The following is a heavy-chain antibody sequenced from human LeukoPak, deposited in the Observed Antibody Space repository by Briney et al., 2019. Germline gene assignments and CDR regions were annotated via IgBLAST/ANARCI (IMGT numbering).Heavy chain of an antibody. CDR2: IYYSGST. D-gene: IGHD6-13*01. Sequence: SETLSLTCTVSGGSISSSSYYWGWIRQPPGKGLKWIGYIYYSGSTNYNPSLKSRVTISVDTSKNQFSLKLSSVTTADTAVYYCARIYYSSSYDYWYFDLWGRGTLVTVSS. V-gene: IGHV4-61*05. J-gene: IGHJ2*01. CDR1: GGSISSSSYY. CDR3: ARIYYSSSYDYWYFDL.